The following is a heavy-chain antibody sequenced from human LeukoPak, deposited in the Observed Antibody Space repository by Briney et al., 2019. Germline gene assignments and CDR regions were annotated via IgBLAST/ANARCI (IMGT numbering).Heavy chain of an antibody. CDR2: ISESGGTT. V-gene: IGHV3-23*01. J-gene: IGHJ4*02. Sequence: GGSLRLTCAASGFTFNNYAMNWVRQAPGKGLEWVSSISESGGTTDYADSVKGRFTISRDNSKNSLYLQMNSLRAEDTAVYYCTRDQTPYYWGQGTLVTVSP. CDR1: GFTFNNYA. CDR3: TRDQTPYY.